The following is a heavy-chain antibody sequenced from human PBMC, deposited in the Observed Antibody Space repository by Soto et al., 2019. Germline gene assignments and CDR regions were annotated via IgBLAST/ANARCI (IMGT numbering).Heavy chain of an antibody. CDR1: GYTFSGFY. CDR2: INPNSGGT. J-gene: IGHJ4*02. D-gene: IGHD6-19*01. CDR3: ASAAVTGTAGLDF. Sequence: ASVKVSCKASGYTFSGFYMHWVRQAPGQGREWMGWINPNSGGTKSAEKFQGRVTMTRDTSISTDYMELSRLTSDDTAVYYCASAAVTGTAGLDFWGQGTQVTVSS. V-gene: IGHV1-2*02.